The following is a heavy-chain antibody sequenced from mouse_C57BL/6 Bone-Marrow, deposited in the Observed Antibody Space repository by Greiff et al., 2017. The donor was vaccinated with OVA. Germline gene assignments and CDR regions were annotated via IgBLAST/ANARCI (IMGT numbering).Heavy chain of an antibody. CDR2: IDPENGDT. D-gene: IGHD3-2*02. Sequence: VQLQQSGAELVRPGASVKLFCTASGFNIKDDYMHWVKQRPEQGLEWIGWIDPENGDTEYASKFQGKATITADTSSNTAYLQLSSLTSEDTAVYYCTLLDSSGYVGFAYWGQGTLVTVSA. CDR3: TLLDSSGYVGFAY. CDR1: GFNIKDDY. V-gene: IGHV14-4*01. J-gene: IGHJ3*01.